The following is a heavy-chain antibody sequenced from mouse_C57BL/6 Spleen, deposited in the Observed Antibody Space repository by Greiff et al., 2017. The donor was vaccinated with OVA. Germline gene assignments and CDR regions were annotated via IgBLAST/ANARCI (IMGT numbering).Heavy chain of an antibody. J-gene: IGHJ4*01. D-gene: IGHD1-1*01. CDR1: GFSLSTSGMG. CDR3: AHNYYGSSYAMDY. Sequence: QVTLKVCGPGILQSSQTLSLTCSFSGFSLSTSGMGVSWIRQPSGKGLEWLAHIYWDDDKRYNPSLKSRLTISKDTSRNQVFLKITSVDTADTATYYCAHNYYGSSYAMDYWGQGTSVTVSS. CDR2: IYWDDDK. V-gene: IGHV8-12*01.